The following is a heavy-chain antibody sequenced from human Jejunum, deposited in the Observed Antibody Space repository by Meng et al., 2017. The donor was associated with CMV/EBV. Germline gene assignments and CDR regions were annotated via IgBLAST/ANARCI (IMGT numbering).Heavy chain of an antibody. CDR1: TFSNYW. Sequence: TFSNYWMSWVRQAPGKGLEWVANIKPDASETYSLDSLKGRFTISRDNAENSLYLQMNSLRAEDTAVYYCASLNYYDSRGYHWYFDLWGRGTLVTVSS. J-gene: IGHJ2*01. D-gene: IGHD3-22*01. CDR2: IKPDASET. CDR3: ASLNYYDSRGYHWYFDL. V-gene: IGHV3-7*01.